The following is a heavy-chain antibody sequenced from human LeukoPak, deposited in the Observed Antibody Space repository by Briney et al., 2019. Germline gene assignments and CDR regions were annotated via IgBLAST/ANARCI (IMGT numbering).Heavy chain of an antibody. CDR2: IYYSGTT. V-gene: IGHV4-39*07. D-gene: IGHD5-12*01. CDR3: AGGGPIVATDY. Sequence: PSETLSLTCAVSGDSISSSSYYWGWIRQAPGKGLEWIGSIYYSGTTYYNPSLKSRVTISVDTSKNQFSLKLSSVTAADTAVYYCAGGGPIVATDYWGQGTLVTVSS. CDR1: GDSISSSSYY. J-gene: IGHJ4*02.